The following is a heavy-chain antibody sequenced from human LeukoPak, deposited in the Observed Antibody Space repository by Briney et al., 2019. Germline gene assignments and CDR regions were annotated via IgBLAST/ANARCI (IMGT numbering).Heavy chain of an antibody. D-gene: IGHD2-2*01. CDR2: IYTSGST. CDR1: GGSISSYY. J-gene: IGHJ6*03. CDR3: ARLWSSSTSYYYYYMDV. V-gene: IGHV4-4*07. Sequence: SETLSLTCTVSGGSISSYYWSWIRQPAGKGLEWIGRIYTSGSTNYNPSLKSRVTMSVDTSKNQFSLKLSSVTAADTAVYYCARLWSSSTSYYYYYMDVWGKGTTVTVSS.